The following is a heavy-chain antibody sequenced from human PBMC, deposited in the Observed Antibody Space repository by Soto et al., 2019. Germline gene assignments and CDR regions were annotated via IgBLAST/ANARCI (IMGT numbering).Heavy chain of an antibody. D-gene: IGHD3-22*01. V-gene: IGHV5-10-1*01. Sequence: GESLKISCKGSGYSFAVYWITWVRQKPGKGLEWMGRIDPSDSQTYYSPSFRGHVTISVTKSITTVFLQWSSLRASETAMYYCARQIYDSDTGPNFQYYFDSWGPGTPVTVSS. J-gene: IGHJ4*02. CDR2: IDPSDSQT. CDR1: GYSFAVYW. CDR3: ARQIYDSDTGPNFQYYFDS.